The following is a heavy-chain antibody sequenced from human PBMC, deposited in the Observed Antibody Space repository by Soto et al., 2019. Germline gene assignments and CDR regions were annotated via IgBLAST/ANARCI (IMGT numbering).Heavy chain of an antibody. D-gene: IGHD3-16*01. Sequence: QVQLQESGPGLVKPSQTLSLTCSVSGGAFNNRDYYWSWIRQHPGKGLEWIGNIFYSGSTDYNPSLKGRLTISIDTSKNEFSLKLTSVTAADTAVYYCARDRPAFKSFGSGMDVWGQGTTVTVSS. CDR2: IFYSGST. V-gene: IGHV4-31*03. J-gene: IGHJ6*02. CDR3: ARDRPAFKSFGSGMDV. CDR1: GGAFNNRDYY.